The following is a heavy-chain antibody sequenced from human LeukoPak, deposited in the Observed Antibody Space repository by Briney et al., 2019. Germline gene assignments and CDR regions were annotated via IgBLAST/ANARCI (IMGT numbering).Heavy chain of an antibody. J-gene: IGHJ4*02. V-gene: IGHV1-2*02. CDR1: GYTFTGYY. D-gene: IGHD2-21*01. CDR2: INPNSGGT. CDR3: TIIPNVILFTHYFEY. Sequence: PMASVKVSCKASGYTFTGYYMHWVRQAPGQGLEWMGWINPNSGGTNYAQKFQGRVTMTRDTSISTAYMELSRLRSDDTAVYYCTIIPNVILFTHYFEYWGQGTLVTVSS.